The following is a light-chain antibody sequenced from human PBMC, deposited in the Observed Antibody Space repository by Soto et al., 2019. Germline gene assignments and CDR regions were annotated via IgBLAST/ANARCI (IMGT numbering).Light chain of an antibody. Sequence: DIQMTQSPSTLSASVGDRVTITCRASQSISSWLAWYQQKPGKAPKLLIYTASSLESGVPSRFRGSGSGTEFTLTISSLQPDDFATYYCQQDNSYSGLTFGGGTKVEIK. CDR1: QSISSW. V-gene: IGKV1-5*03. CDR3: QQDNSYSGLT. CDR2: TAS. J-gene: IGKJ4*01.